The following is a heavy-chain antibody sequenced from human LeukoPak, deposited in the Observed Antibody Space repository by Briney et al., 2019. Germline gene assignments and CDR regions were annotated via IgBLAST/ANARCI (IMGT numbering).Heavy chain of an antibody. V-gene: IGHV3-74*01. CDR3: ARDTGSSSPYYYYGMDV. J-gene: IGHJ6*02. Sequence: PGGSLRLSCAASGFTFSSHLMHWVRQAPGKGLVWVSRISSDGTYTNYADSVRGRFTISRDNAKNSLYLQMNSLRAEDTAVYYCARDTGSSSPYYYYGMDVWGRGTTVTVSS. CDR2: ISSDGTYT. CDR1: GFTFSSHL. D-gene: IGHD6-6*01.